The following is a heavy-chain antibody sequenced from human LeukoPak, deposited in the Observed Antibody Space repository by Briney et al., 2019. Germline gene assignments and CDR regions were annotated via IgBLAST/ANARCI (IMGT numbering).Heavy chain of an antibody. V-gene: IGHV3-23*01. Sequence: GGSLRLSCAASGFTFSSYAMSWVRQAPGKGLEWVSAISGSGGSTYYADSVKGRFTISRDNSRNTLYLQMNSLRAEDTAVYYCAKDRSPSGSWYYRQVGYFDYWGQGTLVTVSS. D-gene: IGHD6-13*01. CDR2: ISGSGGST. J-gene: IGHJ4*02. CDR3: AKDRSPSGSWYYRQVGYFDY. CDR1: GFTFSSYA.